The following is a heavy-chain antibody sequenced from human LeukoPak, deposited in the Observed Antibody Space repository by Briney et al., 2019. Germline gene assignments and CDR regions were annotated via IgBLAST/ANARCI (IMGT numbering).Heavy chain of an antibody. Sequence: GGSLRLSCAASGFTFSSHAMSWVRQAPGKGLEWVSSISGSGGSTYYAVSVEGRFTLSRDNSKNTLYMQMNSLRADDTAVYYCARSHGGSYYGTYFEYWGQGTLVTVSS. V-gene: IGHV3-23*01. CDR1: GFTFSSHA. CDR3: ARSHGGSYYGTYFEY. J-gene: IGHJ4*02. D-gene: IGHD1-26*01. CDR2: ISGSGGST.